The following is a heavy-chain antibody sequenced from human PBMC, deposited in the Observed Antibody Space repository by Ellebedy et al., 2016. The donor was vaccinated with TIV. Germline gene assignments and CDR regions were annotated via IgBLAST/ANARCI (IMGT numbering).Heavy chain of an antibody. V-gene: IGHV3-23*01. CDR3: AKDRTPGDGYWVFDD. Sequence: PGGSLRLSCAASGFTFRNYAMSWVRQAPGKGLEWVSAISGSGVTTYYADSVKGRFTISRDKSKNTLYLQMNSLRVEDTAVYFCAKDRTPGDGYWVFDDWGQGTLVTVSS. CDR2: ISGSGVTT. CDR1: GFTFRNYA. D-gene: IGHD5-18*01. J-gene: IGHJ4*02.